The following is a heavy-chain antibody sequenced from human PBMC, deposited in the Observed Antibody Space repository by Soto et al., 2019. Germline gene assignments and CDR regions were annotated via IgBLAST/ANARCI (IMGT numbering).Heavy chain of an antibody. CDR1: GGTFSSYA. J-gene: IGHJ6*02. Sequence: SVKVSCKASGGTFSSYAISWVRQAPGQGLEWMGGIIPIFGTANYAQKFQGRVTITADESTSTAYMELSSLRSEDTAVCYCARDSLIAAGDYYYGMDVWGQGTTVTVSS. CDR3: ARDSLIAAGDYYYGMDV. CDR2: IIPIFGTA. V-gene: IGHV1-69*13. D-gene: IGHD6-6*01.